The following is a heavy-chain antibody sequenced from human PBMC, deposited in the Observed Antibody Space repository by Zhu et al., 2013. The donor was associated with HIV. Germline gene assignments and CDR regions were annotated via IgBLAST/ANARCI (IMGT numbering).Heavy chain of an antibody. Sequence: QVQLQQWGAGMLKPSETLSLKCAVYGGSFSGHFWSWVRQPPGKGLEWIGYIYYSGSTYYNPSLKSRVTISVDTSKNQFSLKLSSVTAADTAVYYCARGVLAHEYYYYYYMDVWGKGTTVTVSS. CDR2: IYYSGST. CDR1: GGSFSGHF. D-gene: IGHD2-8*01. V-gene: IGHV4-34*01. J-gene: IGHJ6*03. CDR3: ARGVLAHEYYYYYYMDV.